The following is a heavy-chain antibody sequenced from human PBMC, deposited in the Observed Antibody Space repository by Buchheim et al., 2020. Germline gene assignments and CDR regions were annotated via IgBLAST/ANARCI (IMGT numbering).Heavy chain of an antibody. Sequence: QVQLVESGGGVVQPGRSLRLSCAASGFTFSSYAMHWVRQAPGKGLEWVAVISYDGSNKYYADSVKGRFTISRDNSKNTLYLQMNSLRAEDTAVYYCARALVVAATLDYWGQGTL. CDR2: ISYDGSNK. CDR3: ARALVVAATLDY. D-gene: IGHD2-15*01. J-gene: IGHJ4*02. CDR1: GFTFSSYA. V-gene: IGHV3-30*04.